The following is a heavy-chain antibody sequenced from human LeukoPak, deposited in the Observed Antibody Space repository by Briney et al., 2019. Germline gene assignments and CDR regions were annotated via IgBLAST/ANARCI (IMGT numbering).Heavy chain of an antibody. Sequence: GGSLRLSCAASGFTFSSYAMSWVRQAPGKGLEWVSGISGSGGSTYYADPVKGRFTISRDNSKKTLYLQMSSLRAEDAAVYYCAKAGSGWYYSFDSWGQGTLVTVSS. CDR3: AKAGSGWYYSFDS. CDR2: ISGSGGST. V-gene: IGHV3-23*01. D-gene: IGHD6-19*01. J-gene: IGHJ4*02. CDR1: GFTFSSYA.